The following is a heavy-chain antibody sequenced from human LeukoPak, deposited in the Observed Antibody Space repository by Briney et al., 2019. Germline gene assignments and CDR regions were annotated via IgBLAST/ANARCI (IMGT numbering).Heavy chain of an antibody. CDR2: IYCSGST. V-gene: IGHV4-39*01. Sequence: SETLSLTCTVSGGSISSSSYYWGWIRQPPGKGLEWIGSIYCSGSTYYNPSLKSRVTISVDTSKNQFSLKLSSVTAADTAVYYCASGSSTPFDYWGQGTLVTVSS. CDR3: ASGSSTPFDY. J-gene: IGHJ4*02. D-gene: IGHD1-26*01. CDR1: GGSISSSSYY.